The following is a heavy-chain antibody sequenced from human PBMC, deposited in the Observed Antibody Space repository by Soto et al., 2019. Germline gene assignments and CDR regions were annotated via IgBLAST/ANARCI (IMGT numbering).Heavy chain of an antibody. J-gene: IGHJ6*02. CDR1: GFTFSSYG. CDR3: AKDLRIVVVPAARTYGMDV. Sequence: GGSLRLSCAASGFTFSSYGMHWVRQAPGKGLEWVAVISYDGSNKYYADSVKGRFTISRDNSKNTLYLQMNSLRAEDTAVYYCAKDLRIVVVPAARTYGMDVWGQGTTVTVSS. V-gene: IGHV3-30*18. D-gene: IGHD2-2*01. CDR2: ISYDGSNK.